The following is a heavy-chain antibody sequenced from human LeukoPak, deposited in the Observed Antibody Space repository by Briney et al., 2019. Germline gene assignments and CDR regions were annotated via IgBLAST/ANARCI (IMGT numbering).Heavy chain of an antibody. J-gene: IGHJ4*02. CDR1: GFTFTNSW. CDR2: INQDGSQT. D-gene: IGHD2-21*01. V-gene: IGHV3-7*05. Sequence: GGSLRLSCAASGFTFTNSWMSWVRQSAGKGLEWVANINQDGSQTDYLDSVKGRFTVSRGNARNSLYLQMNSLRAEDTAVYYCVRHINYWGQGTLVTVSS. CDR3: VRHINY.